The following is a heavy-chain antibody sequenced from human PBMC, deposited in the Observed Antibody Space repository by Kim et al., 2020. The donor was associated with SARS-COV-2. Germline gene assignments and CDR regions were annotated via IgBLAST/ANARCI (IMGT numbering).Heavy chain of an antibody. CDR3: ARVDCGGDCPPVY. CDR1: GGSISSGGYY. CDR2: IYYSGST. V-gene: IGHV4-31*03. D-gene: IGHD2-21*02. Sequence: SETLSLTCTVSGGSISSGGYYWSWIRQHPGKGLEWIGYIYYSGSTYYNPSLKSRVTISVDTSKNQFSLKLSSVTAADTTVYYCARVDCGGDCPPVYWGQGTLVTVSS. J-gene: IGHJ4*02.